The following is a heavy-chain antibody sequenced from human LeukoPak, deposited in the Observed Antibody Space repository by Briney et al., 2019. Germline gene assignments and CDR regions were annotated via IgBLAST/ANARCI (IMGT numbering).Heavy chain of an antibody. D-gene: IGHD6-13*01. V-gene: IGHV4-59*01. CDR3: ARGVYIAAAQYGY. J-gene: IGHJ4*02. Sequence: SETLSLTCTVSGGSISSYYWSWIRQPPGKGLEWIGYIYYSGTTNYNPSLKRRVTISVDTSKNQFSLKLSSVTAADTAVYYCARGVYIAAAQYGYWGQGTLVSVSS. CDR1: GGSISSYY. CDR2: IYYSGTT.